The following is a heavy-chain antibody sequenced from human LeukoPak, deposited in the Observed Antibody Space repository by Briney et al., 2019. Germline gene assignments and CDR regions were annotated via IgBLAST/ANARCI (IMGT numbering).Heavy chain of an antibody. Sequence: GGSLRLSCATSGFTFDDYGMGWVRHVPGKGLEWVSGINWNGGSTGYADSVKGRFTISRDNAKNSLYLQMNSLRAEDTALYYCARDQSPSDTTAYYFDYWGQGTLVTVSS. V-gene: IGHV3-20*04. CDR3: ARDQSPSDTTAYYFDY. CDR2: INWNGGST. CDR1: GFTFDDYG. D-gene: IGHD1-14*01. J-gene: IGHJ4*02.